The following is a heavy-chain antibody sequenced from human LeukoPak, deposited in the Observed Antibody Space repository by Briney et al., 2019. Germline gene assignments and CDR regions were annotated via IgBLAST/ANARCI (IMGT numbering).Heavy chain of an antibody. CDR3: ARTTQCYYYDFWSGYCPTIFDY. D-gene: IGHD3-3*01. CDR2: IYYSGST. V-gene: IGHV4-39*01. Sequence: SETLSLTCTVSGGSISSSSYYWGWIRQPPGQGLEWIGSIYYSGSTYYNPSLKSRVTISVDTSKNQFSLKLSSVTAADTAVYYCARTTQCYYYDFWSGYCPTIFDYWGQGTLVTVSS. J-gene: IGHJ4*02. CDR1: GGSISSSSYY.